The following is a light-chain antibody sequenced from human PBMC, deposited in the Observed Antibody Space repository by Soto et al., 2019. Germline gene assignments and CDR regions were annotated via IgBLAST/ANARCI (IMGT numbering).Light chain of an antibody. Sequence: DIQMTQSPSTLSASVGDTVTVTCRASQSVSGWLAWYQQKPGEAPKLLIYKASTLKSGVPSRFSARGSGTEFTLSISSLQPDDFATYYCQQYSSYWTFGQGTKVDIK. J-gene: IGKJ1*01. CDR1: QSVSGW. CDR3: QQYSSYWT. CDR2: KAS. V-gene: IGKV1-5*03.